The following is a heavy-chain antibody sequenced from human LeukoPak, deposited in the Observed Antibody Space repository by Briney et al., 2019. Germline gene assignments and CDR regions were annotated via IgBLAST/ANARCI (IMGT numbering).Heavy chain of an antibody. V-gene: IGHV4-59*02. CDR1: GFTVSSNY. J-gene: IGHJ5*02. Sequence: PGGSLRLSCAASGFTVSSNYMSWIRQPPGKGLEWIGYIYYSGSTNYNPSLKSRVTISVDTSKNQFSLKLSSVTAADTAVYYCARDYYDFWSGYQNWFDPWGQGTLVTVSS. CDR2: IYYSGST. CDR3: ARDYYDFWSGYQNWFDP. D-gene: IGHD3-3*01.